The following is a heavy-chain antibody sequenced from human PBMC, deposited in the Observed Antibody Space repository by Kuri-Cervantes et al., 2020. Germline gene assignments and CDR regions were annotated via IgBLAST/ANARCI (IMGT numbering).Heavy chain of an antibody. CDR3: ARDPDSYDFWSGSCDY. Sequence: SVKVSCKASGGTFSSYAISWVRQAPGQGLEWMGGIIPIFGTANYAQEFQGRVTITADESTSTAYMELSSLRAEDTAVYYCARDPDSYDFWSGSCDYWGQGTLVTVSS. J-gene: IGHJ4*02. D-gene: IGHD3-3*01. V-gene: IGHV1-69*13. CDR1: GGTFSSYA. CDR2: IIPIFGTA.